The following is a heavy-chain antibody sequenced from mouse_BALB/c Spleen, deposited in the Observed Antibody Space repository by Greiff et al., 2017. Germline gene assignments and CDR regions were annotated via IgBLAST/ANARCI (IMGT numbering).Heavy chain of an antibody. CDR2: ISSGGSYT. D-gene: IGHD2-3*01. J-gene: IGHJ2*01. V-gene: IGHV5-9-1*01. CDR3: ARRGDGYYFDY. Sequence: EVMLVESGGGLVKPGGSLKLSCAASGFTFSSYAMSWVRQTPEKRLEWVATISSGGSYTYYPDSVKGRFTISRDNAKNTLYLQMSSLRSEDTAMYYCARRGDGYYFDYWGQGTTLTVSS. CDR1: GFTFSSYA.